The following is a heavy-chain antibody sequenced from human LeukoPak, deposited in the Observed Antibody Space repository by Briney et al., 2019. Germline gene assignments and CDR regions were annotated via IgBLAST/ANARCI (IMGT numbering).Heavy chain of an antibody. D-gene: IGHD5-24*01. Sequence: SETLSLTCTVSGGSISSYYWGWVRQPPGKGLEWIGYIYYSGSTNYNPSLKSRVTISVDTSKNQFSLKLSSVTAADTAVYNCARGNSRDGYNFGYWGQGTLVTVSS. V-gene: IGHV4-59*01. CDR1: GGSISSYY. CDR2: IYYSGST. J-gene: IGHJ4*02. CDR3: ARGNSRDGYNFGY.